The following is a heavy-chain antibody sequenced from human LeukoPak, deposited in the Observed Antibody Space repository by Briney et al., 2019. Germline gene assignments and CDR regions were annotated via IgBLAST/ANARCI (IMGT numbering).Heavy chain of an antibody. Sequence: SVKVSCKASGYTFSSYAISWVRQAPGQGLEWMGRIIPILGIANYAQKFQGRVTITADKSTSTAYMELSSLRSEDTAVYYCASLYCSGGSCYFDYWGQGTLVTVSS. V-gene: IGHV1-69*04. CDR3: ASLYCSGGSCYFDY. CDR1: GYTFSSYA. J-gene: IGHJ4*02. D-gene: IGHD2-15*01. CDR2: IIPILGIA.